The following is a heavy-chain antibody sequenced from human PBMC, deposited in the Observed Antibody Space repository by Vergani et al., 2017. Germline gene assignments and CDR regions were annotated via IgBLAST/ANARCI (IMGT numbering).Heavy chain of an antibody. Sequence: EVQLVESGGGLVQPGGSLRLSCAASGFTFSSYSMTWVRQAPGKGLEWVSYITSSSTTIYYADSVKGRITISRDNAKNSLSLQMNGLRDEDTAVYYCAGGPRTYDSSAYYDYWGQGTLVTVSS. V-gene: IGHV3-48*02. J-gene: IGHJ4*02. CDR1: GFTFSSYS. D-gene: IGHD3-22*01. CDR2: ITSSSTTI. CDR3: AGGPRTYDSSAYYDY.